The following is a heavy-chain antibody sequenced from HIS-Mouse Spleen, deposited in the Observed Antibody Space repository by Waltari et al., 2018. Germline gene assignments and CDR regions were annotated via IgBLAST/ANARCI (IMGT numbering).Heavy chain of an antibody. D-gene: IGHD1-26*01. CDR1: GYTRTDLA. CDR3: ATDWVTYSGSYPYYYYGMDV. CDR2: FDPEDGET. V-gene: IGHV1-24*01. Sequence: QVQLVPSGAEVKKTGASVKVSCKVSGYTRTDLAMHWVRQAPGKGLAWLGGFDPEDGETVYAQKFQGRVTMTEDTSTDTAYMELSSLRSEDTAVYYCATDWVTYSGSYPYYYYGMDVWGQGTTVTVSS. J-gene: IGHJ6*02.